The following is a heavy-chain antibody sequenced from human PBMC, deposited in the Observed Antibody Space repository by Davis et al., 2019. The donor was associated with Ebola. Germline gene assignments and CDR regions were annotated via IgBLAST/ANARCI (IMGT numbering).Heavy chain of an antibody. CDR2: ISYNGSIK. CDR1: GFTFSSYG. CDR3: AKGGGTSSSDFRRT. J-gene: IGHJ5*02. D-gene: IGHD6-6*01. V-gene: IGHV3-30*18. Sequence: GGSLRLSCAASGFTFSSYGIHWVRQAPGKGLEWVAVISYNGSIKYYADSVKGRFTISRDNSKNSLYLQMNSLRAEDTAAYYCAKGGGTSSSDFRRTWGQGTLVTVSS.